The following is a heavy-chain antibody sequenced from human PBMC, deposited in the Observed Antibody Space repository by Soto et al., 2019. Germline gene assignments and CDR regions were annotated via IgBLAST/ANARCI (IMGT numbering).Heavy chain of an antibody. CDR1: GGTFSSYA. Sequence: SVKVSCKASGGTFSSYAISWVRQAPGQGLEWMGGIIPIFGTANYAQKFQGRVTITADESTSTAYMELSSLRSEDTAVYYCAYSSGWYVPMPSLFHYYYGMDVWGQGTTVRVFS. V-gene: IGHV1-69*13. CDR2: IIPIFGTA. D-gene: IGHD6-19*01. CDR3: AYSSGWYVPMPSLFHYYYGMDV. J-gene: IGHJ6*02.